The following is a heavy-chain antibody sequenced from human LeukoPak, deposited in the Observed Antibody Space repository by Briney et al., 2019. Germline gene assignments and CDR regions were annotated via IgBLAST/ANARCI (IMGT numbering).Heavy chain of an antibody. Sequence: PGGSLRLSCAASAFTFCGYAMQWVRQAPGKGLEWVAVILYDGTNKYYADSVKGRFTISRDNSKSTLYLQMDSLRPEDTAVYYCARGWPPDYWGQGTLVTVSS. CDR2: ILYDGTNK. V-gene: IGHV3-30-3*01. CDR3: ARGWPPDY. D-gene: IGHD5-24*01. J-gene: IGHJ4*02. CDR1: AFTFCGYA.